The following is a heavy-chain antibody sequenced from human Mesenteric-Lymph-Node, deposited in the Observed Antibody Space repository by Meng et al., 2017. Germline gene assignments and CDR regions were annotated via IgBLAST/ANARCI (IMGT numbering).Heavy chain of an antibody. Sequence: QVQLSEAGPWLVQPFQTRSLPCPVSGGSISCGASYWSWIRQPPGKGLEWIGYIYYSGSTYYNPSLKSRVTISVDTSKNKFSRKMSSVTAADTAVYYCARDWHSSSWGTGFDPWGQGTLVTVSS. V-gene: IGHV4-31*02. D-gene: IGHD6-13*01. J-gene: IGHJ5*02. CDR2: IYYSGST. CDR1: GGSISCGASY. CDR3: ARDWHSSSWGTGFDP.